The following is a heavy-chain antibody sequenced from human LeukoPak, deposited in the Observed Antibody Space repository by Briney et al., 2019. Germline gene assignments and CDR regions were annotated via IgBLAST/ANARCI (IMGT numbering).Heavy chain of an antibody. CDR1: GFTFGDYA. CDR3: TRRSNYDILTGYDY. V-gene: IGHV3-49*03. J-gene: IGHJ4*02. D-gene: IGHD3-9*01. CDR2: IRSKAYGGTT. Sequence: GRSLRLSCTASGFTFGDYAMSWFRQAPGKGLEWVGFIRSKAYGGTTEYAASVKGRFTISRDDSKSIAYLQMNSLKTEDTAVYYCTRRSNYDILTGYDYWGQGTLVTVSS.